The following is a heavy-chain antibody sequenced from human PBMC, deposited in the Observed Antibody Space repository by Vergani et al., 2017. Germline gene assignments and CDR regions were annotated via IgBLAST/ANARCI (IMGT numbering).Heavy chain of an antibody. D-gene: IGHD1-1*01. J-gene: IGHJ6*02. V-gene: IGHV3-30*02. CDR2: IRYDGSND. Sequence: QVQLVESGGGVVQPGGSLRLPCAASGFTFSSYGMHWVRQAPGKGLEWVAFIRYDGSNDSYADSVKGRFTISRDNSKNTLYLQMNSLRAVDTAVYYCAKEGAEVPSYGMDVWGQGTTVTVSS. CDR3: AKEGAEVPSYGMDV. CDR1: GFTFSSYG.